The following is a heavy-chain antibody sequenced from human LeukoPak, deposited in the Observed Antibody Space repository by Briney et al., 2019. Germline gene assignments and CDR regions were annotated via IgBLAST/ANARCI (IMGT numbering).Heavy chain of an antibody. J-gene: IGHJ4*02. CDR2: IYHSGST. D-gene: IGHD1-14*01. CDR3: AKEISVRNQFDY. Sequence: SETLSLTCAVSGGSISSGGYSWSWIRQPPGKGLEWIGYIYHSGSTYYNPSLKSRVTISVDRSKNQFSLKLSSVTAADTAVYYCAKEISVRNQFDYWGQGSLVTVSS. V-gene: IGHV4-30-2*01. CDR1: GGSISSGGYS.